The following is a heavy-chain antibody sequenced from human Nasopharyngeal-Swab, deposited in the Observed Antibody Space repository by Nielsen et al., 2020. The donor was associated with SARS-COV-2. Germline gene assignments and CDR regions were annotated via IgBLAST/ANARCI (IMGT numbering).Heavy chain of an antibody. CDR2: SSVYNGNT. Sequence: ASVKVSCKASGYTFTNYGISWVRQAPGEGLEWMGWSSVYNGNTNYGQRVQGRVNMTTDTSTNTAYMELRSLRSDDTAVYYCARVTWQLGGYYYYYGMDVWGQGTTVTVSS. D-gene: IGHD3-16*01. J-gene: IGHJ6*02. V-gene: IGHV1-18*01. CDR3: ARVTWQLGGYYYYYGMDV. CDR1: GYTFTNYG.